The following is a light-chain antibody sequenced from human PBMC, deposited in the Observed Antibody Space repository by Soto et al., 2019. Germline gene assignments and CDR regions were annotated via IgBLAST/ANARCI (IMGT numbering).Light chain of an antibody. Sequence: DIQMTQSPRSVSASVGDRVTITCRASQGLSSWLAWYQQKPGKAPKLLTYAASRLQSGVPSRFSGSGSGTDFTLTIRSLQPEDFATYFCQQANSFPFTFGPGTTVDFK. CDR2: AAS. V-gene: IGKV1D-12*01. CDR1: QGLSSW. J-gene: IGKJ3*01. CDR3: QQANSFPFT.